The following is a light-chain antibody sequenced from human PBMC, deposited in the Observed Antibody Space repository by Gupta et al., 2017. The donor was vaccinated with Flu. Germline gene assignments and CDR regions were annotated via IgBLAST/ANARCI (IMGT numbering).Light chain of an antibody. CDR2: GAS. CDR1: QSVSSN. J-gene: IGKJ4*01. CDR3: QQYNNWPLT. V-gene: IGKV3-15*01. Sequence: EIVMTQSPATLSVSPGERATLSCRASQSVSSNLAWYQQKPGQAPRLLIYGASTRATGIPARFSGSGSGTEFTLTISSRQSEDFAIYYCQQYNNWPLTFGGGTXVEIK.